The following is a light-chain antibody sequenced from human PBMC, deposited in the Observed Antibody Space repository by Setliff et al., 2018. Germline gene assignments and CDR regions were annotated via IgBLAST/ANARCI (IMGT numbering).Light chain of an antibody. CDR3: QSYDSSLSGSGVV. J-gene: IGLJ2*01. CDR1: SSSIGAGYD. CDR2: GNS. V-gene: IGLV1-40*01. Sequence: QSVLTQPPSVSGTPGQRVTISCTGSSSSIGAGYDVHWYQQFSGTAPKLLIYGNSNRPSGVPDRFSGSKSATLASLAITGLQAEDEADYYCQSYDSSLSGSGVVFGGGTK.